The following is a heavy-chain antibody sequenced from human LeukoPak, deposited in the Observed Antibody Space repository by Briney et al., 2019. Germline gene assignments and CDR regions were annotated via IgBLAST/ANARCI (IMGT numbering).Heavy chain of an antibody. V-gene: IGHV3-11*06. CDR1: GFTFSDYY. Sequence: PGGSLRLSCAASGFTFSDYYMSWIRQAPGKGLEWVSYISTSSYTDYADSVQGRFNISRDNARKSLYLQMNSLRAEDTAVYYCARGHYALEVWGQGTTVTVSS. CDR3: ARGHYALEV. CDR2: ISTSSYT. J-gene: IGHJ6*02.